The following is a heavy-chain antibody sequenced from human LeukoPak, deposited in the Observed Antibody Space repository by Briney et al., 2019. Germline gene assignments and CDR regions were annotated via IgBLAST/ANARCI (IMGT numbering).Heavy chain of an antibody. J-gene: IGHJ4*02. Sequence: GGSLRLSCAASGFTFSSYVMHWVRQAPGKGLAWVAVIWYDGSNKYYADSVKGRFTISRDNSKNTLYLQMNSLRAEDTAVYYCARAPGYCSSTSCYALDYWGQGALVTVSS. CDR3: ARAPGYCSSTSCYALDY. CDR1: GFTFSSYV. CDR2: IWYDGSNK. V-gene: IGHV3-33*01. D-gene: IGHD2-2*01.